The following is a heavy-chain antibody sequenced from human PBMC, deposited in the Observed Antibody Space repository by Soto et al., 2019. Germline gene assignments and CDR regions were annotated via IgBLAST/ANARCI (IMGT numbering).Heavy chain of an antibody. J-gene: IGHJ6*02. CDR1: GYTFTGYY. D-gene: IGHD3-10*01. CDR3: ASAITMVRGVISPQPSYYGMDV. Sequence: ASVKVSCKASGYTFTGYYMHWVRQAPGQGLEWMGWINPNSGGTNYAQKFQGWVTMTRDTSISTAYMELSRLRSDDTAVYYCASAITMVRGVISPQPSYYGMDVWGQGTTVTVSS. CDR2: INPNSGGT. V-gene: IGHV1-2*04.